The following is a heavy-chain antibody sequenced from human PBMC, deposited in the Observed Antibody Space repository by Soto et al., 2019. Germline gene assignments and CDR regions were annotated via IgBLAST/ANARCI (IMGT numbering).Heavy chain of an antibody. D-gene: IGHD3-22*01. Sequence: GGSLRLSCAASGFTFSNAWMSWVRQAPGKGLEWVGRIKSKTDGGTTDYAAPVKGRFTISRDDSKNTLYLQMNSLKTEDTAVYYCTTAMYYYDSSGYYFHDYWGQGTLVTVSS. CDR3: TTAMYYYDSSGYYFHDY. V-gene: IGHV3-15*01. CDR1: GFTFSNAW. CDR2: IKSKTDGGTT. J-gene: IGHJ4*02.